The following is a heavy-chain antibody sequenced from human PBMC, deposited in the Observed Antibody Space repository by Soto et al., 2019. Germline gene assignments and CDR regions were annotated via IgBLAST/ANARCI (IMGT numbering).Heavy chain of an antibody. CDR3: ARHESGTTRDY. CDR1: GGSISSSSYY. CDR2: IYYSGTT. Sequence: PSETLSLTCTVSGGSISSSSYYGGWIRQPPGKGLEWIGSIYYSGTTYYNPSLKSRVTISVDTSKNQFSLKLSSVTAADTAVYYCARHESGTTRDYWGQGTLVTVSS. J-gene: IGHJ4*02. D-gene: IGHD1-7*01. V-gene: IGHV4-39*01.